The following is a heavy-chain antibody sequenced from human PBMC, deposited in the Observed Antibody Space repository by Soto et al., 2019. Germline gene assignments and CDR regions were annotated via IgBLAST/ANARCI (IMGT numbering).Heavy chain of an antibody. D-gene: IGHD6-13*01. V-gene: IGHV3-30*18. Sequence: PGGSLSLSCAASGFHFSSYFMHWVRQAPGKGLEWVAVISYDGSNKYYADSVKGRFTISRDNSKNTLYLQMNSLRAEDTAVYYCAKDRGSSWYGLGAFDIWGQGTMVTVSS. CDR2: ISYDGSNK. J-gene: IGHJ3*02. CDR1: GFHFSSYF. CDR3: AKDRGSSWYGLGAFDI.